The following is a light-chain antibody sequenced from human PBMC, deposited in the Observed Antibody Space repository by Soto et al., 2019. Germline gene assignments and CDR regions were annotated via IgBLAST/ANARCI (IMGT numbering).Light chain of an antibody. CDR3: QQYQSLT. CDR1: QSVSSSY. CDR2: GAS. Sequence: IVLTQSPAILALSPGDRATLSCRASQSVSSSYLAWYQHKPGQAPRLLIHGASSRVTGIPDRFSGSGSGTAFTLTITRLEPEDFAVYYCQQYQSLTFGGGTKVEIK. J-gene: IGKJ4*01. V-gene: IGKV3-20*01.